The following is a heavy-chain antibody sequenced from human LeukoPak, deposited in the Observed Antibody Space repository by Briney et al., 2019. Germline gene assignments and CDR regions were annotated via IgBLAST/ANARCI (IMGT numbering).Heavy chain of an antibody. CDR2: MNHNSGNT. V-gene: IGHV1-8*01. Sequence: ATLKLSCKASGYTFTTYDINSVRQATGQGLEWMGGMNHNSGNTGYAQKFQGRVTMTRNTSMSTAYMELSSLRSEDTAVYYCARANYYGSGKKDLDYWGQGTLVTVSS. CDR3: ARANYYGSGKKDLDY. CDR1: GYTFTTYD. D-gene: IGHD3-10*01. J-gene: IGHJ4*02.